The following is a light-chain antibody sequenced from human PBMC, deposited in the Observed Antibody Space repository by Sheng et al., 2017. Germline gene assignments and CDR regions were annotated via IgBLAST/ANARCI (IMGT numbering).Light chain of an antibody. CDR3: QVWDSDADHVV. Sequence: SYELTQPPSVSVAPGQTARITCGGNNIGSKSVHWYRHNPGQAPVLVLFHDFDRPSGIPERFSGSKSGNTATLTISRVEAGDEADYYCQVWDSDADHVVFGGGTKLTVL. V-gene: IGLV3-21*02. J-gene: IGLJ2*01. CDR1: NIGSKS. CDR2: HDF.